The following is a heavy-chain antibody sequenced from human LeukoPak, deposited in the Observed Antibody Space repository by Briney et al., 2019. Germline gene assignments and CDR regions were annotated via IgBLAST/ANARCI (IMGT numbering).Heavy chain of an antibody. Sequence: SVKVSCKSAGGTFSSYAGSWVLQDPGQRLEWMGGIIPIFGTANYAQKFQGIVTITADESATTAYMQMRSLRSDDKAVYYCARDRDYYGSYYMDVWGKGTTVTISS. V-gene: IGHV1-69*13. D-gene: IGHD3-10*01. CDR2: IIPIFGTA. CDR3: ARDRDYYGSYYMDV. J-gene: IGHJ6*03. CDR1: GGTFSSYA.